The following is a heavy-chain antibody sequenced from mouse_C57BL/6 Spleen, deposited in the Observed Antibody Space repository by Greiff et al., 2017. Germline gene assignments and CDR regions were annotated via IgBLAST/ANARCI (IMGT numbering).Heavy chain of an antibody. Sequence: VQLQQPGAELVMPGASVKLSCKASGYTFTSYWMHWVKQRPGQGLEWIGEIDPSDSYTNYNQKFKGKSTLTVDKSSSTAYMQLSSLTSEDSAVYYCARDDYSNWFAYWGQGTLVTVSA. CDR1: GYTFTSYW. V-gene: IGHV1-69*01. D-gene: IGHD2-5*01. CDR3: ARDDYSNWFAY. J-gene: IGHJ3*01. CDR2: IDPSDSYT.